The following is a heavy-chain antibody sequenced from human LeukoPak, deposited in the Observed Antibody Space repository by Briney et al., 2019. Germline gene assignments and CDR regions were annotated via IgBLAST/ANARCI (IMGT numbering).Heavy chain of an antibody. CDR3: ARVGTIFGVVIIPTTSPFDY. J-gene: IGHJ4*02. CDR1: GYTFTSYG. CDR2: ISAYNGNT. V-gene: IGHV1-18*01. D-gene: IGHD3-3*01. Sequence: GASVKVSCKASGYTFTSYGISWVRQAPGQGLEWMAWISAYNGNTNYAQKLQGRVTMTTDTSTSTAYMELRSLRSDDTAVYYCARVGTIFGVVIIPTTSPFDYWGQGTLVTVSS.